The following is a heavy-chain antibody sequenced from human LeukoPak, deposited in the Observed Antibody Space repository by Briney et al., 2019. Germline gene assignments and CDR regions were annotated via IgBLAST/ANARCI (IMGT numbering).Heavy chain of an antibody. J-gene: IGHJ3*02. V-gene: IGHV4-59*11. CDR1: GDSFSSQS. Sequence: SETLSLTCAVSGDSFSSQSWTWIRQSPGTGLEWIGYISHIGRTNYNPSLKSRVTISIDTSKNQFSLKLRSVTAADTAVYYCARDLVTVTKGFDIWGQGTMVSVSS. CDR3: ARDLVTVTKGFDI. D-gene: IGHD4-17*01. CDR2: ISHIGRT.